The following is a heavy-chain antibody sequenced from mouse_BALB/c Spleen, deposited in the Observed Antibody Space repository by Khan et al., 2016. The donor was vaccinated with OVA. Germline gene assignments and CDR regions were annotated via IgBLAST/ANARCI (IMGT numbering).Heavy chain of an antibody. J-gene: IGHJ3*01. CDR3: ARGYDFFAH. D-gene: IGHD2-14*01. Sequence: VQLQQSGPDLVKTGASVKISCKASGYSFTGYYMNWVKQSHGKSLECIGRINPNTGNTNYNQKFKAKAILTIDTSSSTAYMEFRSLTSEDSAVYYCARGYDFFAHWGQGTLVTVSA. CDR1: GYSFTGYY. CDR2: INPNTGNT. V-gene: IGHV1-26*01.